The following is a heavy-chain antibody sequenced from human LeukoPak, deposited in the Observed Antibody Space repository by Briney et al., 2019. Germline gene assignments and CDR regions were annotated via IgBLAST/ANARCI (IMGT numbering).Heavy chain of an antibody. V-gene: IGHV3-30-3*01. D-gene: IGHD6-19*01. CDR1: GFTFSSYA. CDR2: ISYDGSNK. Sequence: GGSLRLSCAASGFTFSSYAMHWVRQAPGKGLEWVAVISYDGSNKYYADSVKGRFTISRDNSKNTLYLQMNSLRAEDTAVYYCAREGYSSGWLYFDYWGQGTLVTVSS. J-gene: IGHJ4*02. CDR3: AREGYSSGWLYFDY.